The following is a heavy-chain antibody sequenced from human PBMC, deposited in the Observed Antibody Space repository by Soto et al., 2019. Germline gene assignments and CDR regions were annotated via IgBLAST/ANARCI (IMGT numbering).Heavy chain of an antibody. CDR2: IKEDGSAY. V-gene: IGHV3-7*03. D-gene: IGHD2-21*01. J-gene: IGHJ6*02. CDR3: ARDKSYSYGMDV. CDR1: GFSFSNYW. Sequence: EVQLVESGGGLVQPGGSLRLSCAASGFSFSNYWMAWVRQAPGQGLEWVANIKEDGSAYNYVDSVKGRFTISVDNAKNSLYLQMNNLRADDTGVYYCARDKSYSYGMDVWGQGTTVTVSS.